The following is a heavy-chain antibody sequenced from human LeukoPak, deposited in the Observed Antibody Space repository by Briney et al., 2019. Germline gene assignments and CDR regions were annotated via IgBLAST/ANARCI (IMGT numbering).Heavy chain of an antibody. J-gene: IGHJ5*02. D-gene: IGHD3-10*01. CDR3: ARYYGSGSYIWFDP. Sequence: PSETLSLTCAVSGGSISSSSWWSWVRQPPGKGLEWIGEIYHSGSTNYNPSLKSRVTISVDKSKNQFSLKLSSVTAADTAVYYCARYYGSGSYIWFDPWGQGTLVTVSS. CDR2: IYHSGST. CDR1: GGSISSSSW. V-gene: IGHV4-4*02.